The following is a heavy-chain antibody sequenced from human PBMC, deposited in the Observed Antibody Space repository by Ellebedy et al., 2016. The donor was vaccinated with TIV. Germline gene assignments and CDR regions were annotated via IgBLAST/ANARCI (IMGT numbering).Heavy chain of an antibody. V-gene: IGHV3-30*18. CDR3: AKDVTFGRASPQDWDY. Sequence: PGGSLRLSCAASGITFSSYAMHWVRQAPGKGLEWVAVISYDGTRKNYADSVTGRFTISRDDSKSTVYLQMNSLRTEDTAVYYCAKDVTFGRASPQDWDYWGQGTRVTVSS. CDR1: GITFSSYA. D-gene: IGHD3/OR15-3a*01. J-gene: IGHJ4*02. CDR2: ISYDGTRK.